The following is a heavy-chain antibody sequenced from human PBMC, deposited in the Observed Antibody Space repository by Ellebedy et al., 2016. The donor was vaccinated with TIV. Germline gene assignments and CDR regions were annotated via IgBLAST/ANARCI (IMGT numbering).Heavy chain of an antibody. J-gene: IGHJ4*02. CDR3: ARGDRGSGWYWDK. Sequence: PGGSLRLSCKGSGYSFISYWIGWVRQMPGKGLEWMGYIYPGDSDTRYSPSFQGQVTISVDKSISPAYLQWSSLKASDTAIYYCARGDRGSGWYWDKWGQGTLVTVSS. CDR2: IYPGDSDT. CDR1: GYSFISYW. V-gene: IGHV5-51*01. D-gene: IGHD6-19*01.